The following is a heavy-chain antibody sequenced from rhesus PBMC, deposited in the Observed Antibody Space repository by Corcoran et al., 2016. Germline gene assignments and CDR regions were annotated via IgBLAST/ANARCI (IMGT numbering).Heavy chain of an antibody. V-gene: IGHV3S18*01. Sequence: EVQLVESGGGLAKPGGYLRLSCAASGFSFRDYDSSWVRQAPGKGLEWVSGISYTGGSTYYADSVKGRFTISRENAKNTLYLQMDSLRAEDTAVYYCARDWRYSGYSYGLDSWGQGVVVTVSS. D-gene: IGHD5-24*01. CDR3: ARDWRYSGYSYGLDS. J-gene: IGHJ6*01. CDR2: ISYTGGST. CDR1: GFSFRDYD.